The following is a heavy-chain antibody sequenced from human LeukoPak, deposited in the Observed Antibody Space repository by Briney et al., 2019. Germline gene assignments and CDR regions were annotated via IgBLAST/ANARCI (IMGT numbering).Heavy chain of an antibody. CDR1: GFTFDDYV. Sequence: PGGSVTLSCAASGFTFDDYVMSWVRQAPGKGLEWVSGINWNVGSTGYAASMKGRFTNSRDNAKNSLYLQMNSLRAEDTALYYCARDREWFGDHYYYMDVWGKGTTVTVSS. V-gene: IGHV3-20*04. J-gene: IGHJ6*03. CDR2: INWNVGST. D-gene: IGHD3-10*01. CDR3: ARDREWFGDHYYYMDV.